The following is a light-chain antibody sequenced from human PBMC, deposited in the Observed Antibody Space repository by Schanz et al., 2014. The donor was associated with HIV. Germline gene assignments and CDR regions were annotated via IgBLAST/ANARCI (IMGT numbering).Light chain of an antibody. J-gene: IGKJ2*01. CDR2: AAS. CDR1: QGMSSY. CDR3: QQLNSFPYT. Sequence: DIQLTQSPSSLSASVGDRVTITCRASQGMSSYLAWYQQKPGKAPKLLIYAASTLHTGVPLRFSGSGSGTDFTLTINGLQPDDFATYYCQQLNSFPYTFGQGTMLEI. V-gene: IGKV1-9*01.